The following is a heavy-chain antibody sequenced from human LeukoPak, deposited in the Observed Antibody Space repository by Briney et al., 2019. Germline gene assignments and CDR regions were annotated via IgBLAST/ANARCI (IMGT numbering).Heavy chain of an antibody. Sequence: PGGSLRLSCAASGFTFSSYWMHWVRQAPGKGLVWVSRINSDGSSTSYADSVKGRFTISRDNSKNTLYLQMNSLRAEDTAVYYCAKDTVVVPAAILDYWGQGTLVTVSS. V-gene: IGHV3-74*01. CDR1: GFTFSSYW. J-gene: IGHJ4*02. CDR3: AKDTVVVPAAILDY. D-gene: IGHD2-2*01. CDR2: INSDGSST.